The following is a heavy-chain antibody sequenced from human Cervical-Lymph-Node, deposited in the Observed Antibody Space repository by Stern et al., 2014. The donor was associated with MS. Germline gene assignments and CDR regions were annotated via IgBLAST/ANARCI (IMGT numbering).Heavy chain of an antibody. Sequence: EVHLLDSGGTLVQPGGSLRLSCAASGFTFSSYAMSWVRQAPGKGLEWVSVISGSDGSTFYADSVKGRFTISRDNSKNTLFLQMNSLRAEDTAVYYCAKVYGSGPFDYWGQGTLVTVSS. D-gene: IGHD6-19*01. J-gene: IGHJ4*02. CDR1: GFTFSSYA. V-gene: IGHV3-23*01. CDR3: AKVYGSGPFDY. CDR2: ISGSDGST.